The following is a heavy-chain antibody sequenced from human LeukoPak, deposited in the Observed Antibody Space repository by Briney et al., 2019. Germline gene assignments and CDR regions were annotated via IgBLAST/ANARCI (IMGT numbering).Heavy chain of an antibody. CDR1: GYTFTGYY. CDR3: ARDPSVDTAIGFDY. D-gene: IGHD5-18*01. V-gene: IGHV1-2*02. J-gene: IGHJ4*02. Sequence: ASVKVSCKASGYTFTGYYMHWVRQAPGQGLEWMGWINPNSGGTNYAQKFQGRVTMTRDTSISTAYMELSRLRSDDTAVYYCARDPSVDTAIGFDYWGQGTLVTVSS. CDR2: INPNSGGT.